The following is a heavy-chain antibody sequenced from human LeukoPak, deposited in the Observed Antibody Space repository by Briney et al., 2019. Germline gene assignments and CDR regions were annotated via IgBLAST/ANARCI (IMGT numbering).Heavy chain of an antibody. D-gene: IGHD2-2*01. V-gene: IGHV5-10-1*01. J-gene: IGHJ4*02. CDR1: GYRFTSYW. Sequence: GGSLGISFKGSGYRFTSYWISWVRPMPGKGLEWMGRIDPSDSYTNYSPSFQGHVTISADKSISTAYLQWCSRKASETAMYYCARHVYCSSTSCYFFDYWGQGTLVTVSS. CDR3: ARHVYCSSTSCYFFDY. CDR2: IDPSDSYT.